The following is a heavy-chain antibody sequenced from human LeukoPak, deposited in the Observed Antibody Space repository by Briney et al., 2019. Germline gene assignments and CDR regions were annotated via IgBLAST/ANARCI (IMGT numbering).Heavy chain of an antibody. V-gene: IGHV3-74*01. CDR2: INSDGSST. D-gene: IGHD3-10*01. CDR1: GFIFSSYW. Sequence: GGSLRLSCTASGFIFSSYWMHWVRQAPGKGLVWVSRINSDGSSTSYADSVKGRFTISRDNAKNTLYLQMNSLRAEDTAVYYCAKAGLWFGEPSNYFDYWGQGALVTVSS. CDR3: AKAGLWFGEPSNYFDY. J-gene: IGHJ4*02.